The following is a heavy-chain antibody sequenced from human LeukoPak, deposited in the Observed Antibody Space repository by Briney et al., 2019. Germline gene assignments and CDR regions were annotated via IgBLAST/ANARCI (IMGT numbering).Heavy chain of an antibody. J-gene: IGHJ5*02. CDR3: ARAGITMARGWFDP. CDR1: GYIFTSYD. CDR2: IIPIFGTA. Sequence: GASMKVSCKGSGYIFTSYDINWVRQAPGQGLEWMGGIIPIFGTANYAQKFQGRVTITADKSTSTAYMELSSLRSEDTAVYYCARAGITMARGWFDPWGQGTLVTVSS. V-gene: IGHV1-69*06. D-gene: IGHD3-10*01.